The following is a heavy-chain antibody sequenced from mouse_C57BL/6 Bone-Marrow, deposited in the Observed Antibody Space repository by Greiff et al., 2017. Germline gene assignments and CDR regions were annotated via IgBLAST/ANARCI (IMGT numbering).Heavy chain of an antibody. V-gene: IGHV1-18*01. Sequence: VQLKQSGPELVKPGASVKIPCKASGYTFTDYNMDWVKQSHGKSLEWIGDINPNNGGTIYNQKFKGKATLTVDKSSSTAYMELRSLTSEDTAIYYCARGLRYYAMDYWGQGTSVTVSS. CDR1: GYTFTDYN. J-gene: IGHJ4*01. CDR3: ARGLRYYAMDY. CDR2: INPNNGGT. D-gene: IGHD1-1*01.